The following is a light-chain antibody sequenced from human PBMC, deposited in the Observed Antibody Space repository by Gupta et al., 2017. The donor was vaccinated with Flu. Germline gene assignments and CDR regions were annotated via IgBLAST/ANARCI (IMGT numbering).Light chain of an antibody. V-gene: IGLV2-8*01. CDR3: CSYGINDV. CDR2: EVN. CDR1: SRDIGGNNY. Sequence: PGQSVAISCTGTSRDIGGNNYVSWYQQHPGKAPKLMIYEVNKRPSGVPDRFSGSKSGNTASLTVSGLQAEDEADYYCCSYGINDVFGSGTKV. J-gene: IGLJ1*01.